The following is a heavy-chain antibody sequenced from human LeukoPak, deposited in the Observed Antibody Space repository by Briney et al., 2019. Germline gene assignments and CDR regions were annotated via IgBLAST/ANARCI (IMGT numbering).Heavy chain of an antibody. D-gene: IGHD6-6*01. CDR1: GFTVSSNY. CDR2: IRYDGDNK. CDR3: ARLGLVAPRPNNFDH. Sequence: GGSLRLSCAASGFTVSSNYMSWVRQAPGKGLEWVAFIRYDGDNKDYADSVKGRFTISRDNSKNTLYLQMNSLRTEDTAVYYCARLGLVAPRPNNFDHWGQGTLVTVSS. J-gene: IGHJ4*02. V-gene: IGHV3-30*02.